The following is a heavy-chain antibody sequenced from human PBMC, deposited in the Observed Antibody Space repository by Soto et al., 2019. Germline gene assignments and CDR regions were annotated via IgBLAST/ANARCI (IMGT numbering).Heavy chain of an antibody. CDR3: AKGGYCSGGSCYSGAFDI. Sequence: GGSLRLSCAASGFTFSSYAMSWVRQAPGKGLEWVSAISGSGGSTYYADSVKGRSTISRDNSKNTLCLQMNSLRAEDTAVYYCAKGGYCSGGSCYSGAFDIWGQGTMVTVSS. CDR2: ISGSGGST. D-gene: IGHD2-15*01. V-gene: IGHV3-23*01. J-gene: IGHJ3*02. CDR1: GFTFSSYA.